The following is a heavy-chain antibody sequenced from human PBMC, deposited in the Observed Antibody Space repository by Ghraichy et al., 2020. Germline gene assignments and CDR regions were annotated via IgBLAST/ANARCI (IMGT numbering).Heavy chain of an antibody. CDR1: GFTFSSFA. CDR3: AREHDSSWHY. D-gene: IGHD6-13*01. Sequence: GGSLRLSCAASGFTFSSFAMSWVRQAPGKGLEWVSALTDTGGSTYYADSVKGRFTISRDNSKNTLYLQMNSLRAEDMALYYCAREHDSSWHYWGQGTLVTVSS. J-gene: IGHJ4*02. V-gene: IGHV3-23*01. CDR2: LTDTGGST.